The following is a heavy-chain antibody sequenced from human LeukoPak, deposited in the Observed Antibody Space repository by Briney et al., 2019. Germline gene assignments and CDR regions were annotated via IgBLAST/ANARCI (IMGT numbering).Heavy chain of an antibody. CDR2: ISFDGNNR. Sequence: PGGSLRLSCAASGFTFSSYWMSWVRQAPGKGLEWVALISFDGNNRYYADSVKGRFTISRDNSNNTLYLQMNSLRAEDTAVFYCARGRGIAVTGVDYWGQGTLVTVSS. D-gene: IGHD6-19*01. V-gene: IGHV3-30*03. J-gene: IGHJ4*02. CDR1: GFTFSSYW. CDR3: ARGRGIAVTGVDY.